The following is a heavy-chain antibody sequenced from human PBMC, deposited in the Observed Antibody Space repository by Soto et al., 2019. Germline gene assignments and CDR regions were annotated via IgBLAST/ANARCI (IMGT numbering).Heavy chain of an antibody. CDR1: GGTCSSYK. J-gene: IGHJ5*02. D-gene: IGHD6-6*01. CDR3: ARLPLRAARRPWFDP. V-gene: IGHV3-48*03. CDR2: ISSSGSTI. Sequence: RVLWGSCVDSGGTCSSYKMNWVRQAPGKGLEWVSYISSSGSTIYYADPVKGRFTISRDNAKNSLYLQMNSLRAEDTAVYYCARLPLRAARRPWFDPWGQGTLVTVSS.